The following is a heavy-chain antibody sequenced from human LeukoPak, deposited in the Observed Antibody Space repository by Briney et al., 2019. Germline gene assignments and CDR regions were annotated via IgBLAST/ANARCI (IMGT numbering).Heavy chain of an antibody. CDR1: GFTFREYY. CDR3: ARETTYKFDP. CDR2: ISSRTAVL. Sequence: GGSLRLSCATSGFTFREYYMSWIRQAPGKGLECILCISSRTAVLYSADSVKGRFTISRDNAKDSLYLQMNNLRDEDTAIYYCARETTYKFDPWGQGTLVTVSS. J-gene: IGHJ5*02. D-gene: IGHD4-17*01. V-gene: IGHV3-11*01.